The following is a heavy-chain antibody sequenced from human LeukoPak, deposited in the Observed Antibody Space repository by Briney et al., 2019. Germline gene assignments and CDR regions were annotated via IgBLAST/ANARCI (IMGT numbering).Heavy chain of an antibody. J-gene: IGHJ4*02. CDR2: IYYSGST. Sequence: PSETLSLTCTVSGGSISSYYWSWIRQPPGKGLEWIGYIYYSGSTNYNPSLKSRVTISVDTSKNQFSLKLSSVTAADTAVYYCARVRRGIAAAGADYWGQGTLVTVSS. V-gene: IGHV4-59*01. CDR1: GGSISSYY. CDR3: ARVRRGIAAAGADY. D-gene: IGHD6-13*01.